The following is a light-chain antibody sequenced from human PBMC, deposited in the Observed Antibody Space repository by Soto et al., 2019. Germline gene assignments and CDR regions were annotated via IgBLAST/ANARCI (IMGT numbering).Light chain of an antibody. CDR2: AAS. Sequence: EIVMSQSPATLSVSPGERATLSCRASQSVSNNLAWYQQKPGQAPRLLIYAASTRATGIPPRFSGSRSATKFTLTISSLQSEDFAVYYCQQYNNWPPLTFGGGTKVEIK. CDR3: QQYNNWPPLT. V-gene: IGKV3-15*01. J-gene: IGKJ4*01. CDR1: QSVSNN.